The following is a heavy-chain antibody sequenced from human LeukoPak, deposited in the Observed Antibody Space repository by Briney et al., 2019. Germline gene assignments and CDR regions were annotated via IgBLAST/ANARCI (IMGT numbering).Heavy chain of an antibody. CDR2: INAGNGNT. Sequence: ASVKVSCKASGYTFTSYAMHWVRQAPGQRLEWMGWINAGNGNTKYSQKFQGRVTITRDTSASTAYMELSSLRSEDTAVYYCARYVAVADNPRPYYYYGMDVWGQGTTVTVSS. V-gene: IGHV1-3*01. J-gene: IGHJ6*02. D-gene: IGHD6-19*01. CDR3: ARYVAVADNPRPYYYYGMDV. CDR1: GYTFTSYA.